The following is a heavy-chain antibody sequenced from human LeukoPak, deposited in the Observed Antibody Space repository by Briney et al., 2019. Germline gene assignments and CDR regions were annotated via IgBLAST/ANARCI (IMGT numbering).Heavy chain of an antibody. CDR3: ARDRAYSAFDY. Sequence: GGSLILSCAVSGFTFRTSWMTWVRQAPGRGLERVAIINPDGSEKYYLESLKGRITISRDNAENSVHLQMNSLKAEDTAIYYCARDRAYSAFDYWGQGILVTVSS. CDR2: INPDGSEK. CDR1: GFTFRTSW. V-gene: IGHV3-7*03. D-gene: IGHD1-26*01. J-gene: IGHJ4*02.